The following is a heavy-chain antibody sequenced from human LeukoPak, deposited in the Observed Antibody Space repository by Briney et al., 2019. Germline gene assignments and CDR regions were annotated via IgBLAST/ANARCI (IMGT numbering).Heavy chain of an antibody. V-gene: IGHV3-9*03. CDR1: GFTFDDYA. CDR2: ISWNSGSI. D-gene: IGHD6-19*01. J-gene: IGHJ3*02. CDR3: EKSESSGWPIDAFDI. Sequence: PGGSLRLSCAASGFTFDDYAMHWVRQAPGKGLEWVSGISWNSGSIGYADSVKGRFTISRDNAKNSLYLQMNSLRAEDMALYYCEKSESSGWPIDAFDIWGQGTMVTVSS.